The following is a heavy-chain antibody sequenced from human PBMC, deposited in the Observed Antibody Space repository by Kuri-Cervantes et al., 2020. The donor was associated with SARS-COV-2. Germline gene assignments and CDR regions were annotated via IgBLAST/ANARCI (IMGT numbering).Heavy chain of an antibody. J-gene: IGHJ4*02. CDR1: GFTFSSYV. CDR2: ISYDGSNK. Sequence: GESLKISCAASGFTFSSYVMHWVRQAPGKGLEWVAAISYDGSNKYYADSVKGRFTISRDNAKNSLYLQMNSLRAEDTAVYYCATFSNLQTEFDYWGQGTLVTVSS. D-gene: IGHD4-11*01. V-gene: IGHV3-30-3*01. CDR3: ATFSNLQTEFDY.